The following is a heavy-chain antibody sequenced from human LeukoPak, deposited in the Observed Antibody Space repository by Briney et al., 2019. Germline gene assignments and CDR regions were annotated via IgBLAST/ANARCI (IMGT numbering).Heavy chain of an antibody. Sequence: GGSLRLSCAASGFTFRLFGMHWVRQAPGKGLEWLSFIRLDGSHTYHADSVKGRFTISRDNSKNTLYLQMNSLRAEDTAVYYCANSAGQWLPYYFDYWGQGTLVTVSS. CDR1: GFTFRLFG. D-gene: IGHD6-19*01. V-gene: IGHV3-30*02. CDR2: IRLDGSHT. J-gene: IGHJ4*02. CDR3: ANSAGQWLPYYFDY.